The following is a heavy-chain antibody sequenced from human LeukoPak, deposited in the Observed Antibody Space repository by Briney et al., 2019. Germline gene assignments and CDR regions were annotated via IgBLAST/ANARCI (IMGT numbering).Heavy chain of an antibody. J-gene: IGHJ3*02. D-gene: IGHD5-24*01. Sequence: GGSLRLSCAASGFTFSSYAMHWVRQAPGKGLEWVVVISYDGSNKYYADSVKGRFTISRDNSKNTLYLEMNSLRAEDTAVYYCAKVNKRWLQVPALDAFDIWGQGTMVTVSS. V-gene: IGHV3-30-3*01. CDR2: ISYDGSNK. CDR3: AKVNKRWLQVPALDAFDI. CDR1: GFTFSSYA.